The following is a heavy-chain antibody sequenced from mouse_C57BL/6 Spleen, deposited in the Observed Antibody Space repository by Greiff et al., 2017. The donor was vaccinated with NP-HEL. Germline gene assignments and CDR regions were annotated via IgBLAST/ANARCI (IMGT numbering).Heavy chain of an antibody. J-gene: IGHJ4*01. CDR3: ASITTKDYYAMDY. V-gene: IGHV5-17*01. Sequence: DVMLVESGGGLVKPGGSLKLSCAASGFTFSDYGMHWVRQAPEKGLEWVAYISSGSSTIYYADTVKGRFTISRDNAKNTLFLQMTILRSEDTAMYYCASITTKDYYAMDYWGQGTSVTVSS. CDR1: GFTFSDYG. CDR2: ISSGSSTI. D-gene: IGHD1-1*01.